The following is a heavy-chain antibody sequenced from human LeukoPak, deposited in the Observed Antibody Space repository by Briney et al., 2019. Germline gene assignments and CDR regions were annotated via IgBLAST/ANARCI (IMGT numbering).Heavy chain of an antibody. CDR2: ISSNGGSI. Sequence: GGSLRLFCAASGFTFSSYAMHWVRQAPGKGLEYVSAISSNGGSISYAHSVTGRFTLSRDNSKNTSYLQMGSLRAEDMTVYYCARELGGNSVGVDDWGQGTLVTVSS. J-gene: IGHJ4*02. CDR3: ARELGGNSVGVDD. V-gene: IGHV3-64*01. CDR1: GFTFSSYA. D-gene: IGHD4-23*01.